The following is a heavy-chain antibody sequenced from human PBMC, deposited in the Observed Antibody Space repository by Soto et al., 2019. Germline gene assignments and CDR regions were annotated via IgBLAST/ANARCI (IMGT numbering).Heavy chain of an antibody. J-gene: IGHJ4*02. CDR2: VYYSGST. D-gene: IGHD2-2*01. CDR3: ARWKYQLGFDY. V-gene: IGHV4-31*03. CDR1: GGSISSGGYY. Sequence: QVQLQESGPGLVKPSQTLSLTCTVSGGSISSGGYYWSWIRQHPGKGLEWIGYVYYSGSTYYNPSLKSRVTISVDTSKNQFSLKLSSVTAADTAVYSCARWKYQLGFDYWGQGTLVTVSS.